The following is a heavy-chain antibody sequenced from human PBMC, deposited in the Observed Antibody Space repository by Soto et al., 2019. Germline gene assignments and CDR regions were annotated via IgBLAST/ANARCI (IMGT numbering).Heavy chain of an antibody. CDR2: VNHSGTT. CDR1: GGSFSGYY. Sequence: SETLSLTCAVYGGSFSGYYWTWIRQSPEKGLEWIGEVNHSGTTYYNPSLKTRVTISVHTPKNQFSLKMSSVTAADTAVYYCARGIGYCSSINCYSSRRLRFDSCGQGTLVTVSS. CDR3: ARGIGYCSSINCYSSRRLRFDS. J-gene: IGHJ4*02. D-gene: IGHD2-2*01. V-gene: IGHV4-34*01.